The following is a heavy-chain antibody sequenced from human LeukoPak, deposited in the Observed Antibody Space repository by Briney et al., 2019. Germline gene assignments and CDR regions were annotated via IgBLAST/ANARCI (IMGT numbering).Heavy chain of an antibody. CDR2: INHSGST. Sequence: SETLSLTCAVYGGSFSGYYWSWVRQPPGKGLEWMGEINHSGSTNYNPSLKSRVTISVDTSKNQFSLKLSSVTAADTAVYYCARGRFYYGSGSYLGYWGQGTLVTVSS. CDR1: GGSFSGYY. J-gene: IGHJ4*02. D-gene: IGHD3-10*01. CDR3: ARGRFYYGSGSYLGY. V-gene: IGHV4-34*01.